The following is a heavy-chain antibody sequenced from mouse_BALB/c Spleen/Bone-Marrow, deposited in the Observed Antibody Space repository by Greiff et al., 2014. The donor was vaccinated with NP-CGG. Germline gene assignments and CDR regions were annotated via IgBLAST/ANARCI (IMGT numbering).Heavy chain of an antibody. Sequence: EVQRVEQSGAELVKPGASVKLSCTASGFDIKDTYMHWVKQRPEQGLEWIGRIDPANYNTKYDPKFQGKATITADTSSNTAYLQLSSLTSEDTAVYYCARNSMAYWGQGTLVTVSA. CDR2: IDPANYNT. CDR1: GFDIKDTY. CDR3: ARNSMAY. V-gene: IGHV14-3*02. J-gene: IGHJ3*01.